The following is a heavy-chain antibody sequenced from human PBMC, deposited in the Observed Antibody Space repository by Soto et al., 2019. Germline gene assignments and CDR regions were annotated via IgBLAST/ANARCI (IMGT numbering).Heavy chain of an antibody. V-gene: IGHV3-30-3*02. J-gene: IGHJ5*02. CDR2: ISYEESNK. CDR3: AKTAGYDYVWGSSGLDP. Sequence: PGGSLRLSCAASGFTSSSYAMHWVRQARGKGLEWVAVISYEESNKYYADSVKGRFTISRDDSKNTLYLQMNSLRPEDTAVYHCAKTAGYDYVWGSSGLDPWGQGTLVTVSS. D-gene: IGHD3-16*01. CDR1: GFTSSSYA.